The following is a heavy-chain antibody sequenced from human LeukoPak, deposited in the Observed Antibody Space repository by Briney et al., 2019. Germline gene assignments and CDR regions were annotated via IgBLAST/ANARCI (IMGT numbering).Heavy chain of an antibody. Sequence: ASVKISCKVSGYTFTDYYMHWVPQAPGKGLEWMGLVDPEDGETIYAEKFQGRVTITADTSTDTAYMELSSLRSEDTAVYYCATPDYYGSGSYWFDPWGQGTLVTVSS. V-gene: IGHV1-69-2*01. D-gene: IGHD3-10*01. CDR1: GYTFTDYY. CDR2: VDPEDGET. CDR3: ATPDYYGSGSYWFDP. J-gene: IGHJ5*02.